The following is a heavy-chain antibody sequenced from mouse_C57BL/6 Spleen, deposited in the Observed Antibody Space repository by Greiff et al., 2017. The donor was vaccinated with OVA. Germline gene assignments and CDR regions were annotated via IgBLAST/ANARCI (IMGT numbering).Heavy chain of an antibody. V-gene: IGHV14-1*01. CDR2: IDPEDGDT. CDR3: TALYYGNYPFDY. Sequence: EVQLQQSGAELVRPGASVKLSCTASGFNIKDYYMHWVKQRPEQGLEWIGRIDPEDGDTEYAPKFQGKATMTADTSSNTAYLQLSSLTSEDTAVYYCTALYYGNYPFDYWGQGTTLTVSS. J-gene: IGHJ2*01. D-gene: IGHD2-1*01. CDR1: GFNIKDYY.